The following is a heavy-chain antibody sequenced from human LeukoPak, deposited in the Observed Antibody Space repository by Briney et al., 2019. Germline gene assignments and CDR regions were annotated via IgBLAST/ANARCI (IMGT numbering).Heavy chain of an antibody. V-gene: IGHV3-23*01. CDR1: GFTFSNYA. CDR3: AKSFTLRFPES. J-gene: IGHJ5*02. CDR2: ISANGISR. Sequence: GGSLRLSCVASGFTFSNYAMSWVRQAPGKGLEWVSGISANGISRYDADSVKGRFTISRDNSENTLYLQMNSLRAEDTAVYYCAKSFTLRFPESWGQGTLVTVSS. D-gene: IGHD3-3*01.